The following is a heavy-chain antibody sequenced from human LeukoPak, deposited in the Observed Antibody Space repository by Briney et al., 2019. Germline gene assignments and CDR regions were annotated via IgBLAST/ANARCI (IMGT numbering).Heavy chain of an antibody. Sequence: MPSETLSLTCTVSGGSISSHYWSWIRQPPGKGLEWIGYIYYSGNTNFNPSLKSRVTISVDTSKNHFSLKLSSVTAADTAVYYCARDGYDFWSGYYKAFDIWGQGTMVTVSS. V-gene: IGHV4-59*11. D-gene: IGHD3-3*01. J-gene: IGHJ3*02. CDR1: GGSISSHY. CDR3: ARDGYDFWSGYYKAFDI. CDR2: IYYSGNT.